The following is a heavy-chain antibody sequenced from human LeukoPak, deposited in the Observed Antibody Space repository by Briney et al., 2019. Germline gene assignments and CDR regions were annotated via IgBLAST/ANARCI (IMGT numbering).Heavy chain of an antibody. CDR1: GFTFSSYS. CDR2: ISSSSSYI. Sequence: GGSLRLSCAASGFTFSSYSMNWVRQAPGKGLEWVSSISSSSSYIYYADSVKGRFTISRDNAKNSLYLQMNSLRAEDTAVYYCARSRYCSSTSCPDWYFDLWGRGTLVTVSS. D-gene: IGHD2-2*01. J-gene: IGHJ2*01. CDR3: ARSRYCSSTSCPDWYFDL. V-gene: IGHV3-21*04.